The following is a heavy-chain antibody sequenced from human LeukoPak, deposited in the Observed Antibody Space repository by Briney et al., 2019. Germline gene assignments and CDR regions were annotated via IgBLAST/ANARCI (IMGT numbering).Heavy chain of an antibody. D-gene: IGHD6-13*01. Sequence: GGSLRLSCAASGFTVSSNYMSWVRQAPGKGLEWVSAIYSGGSTYYADSVKGRFTISRDNSKNTLYLQMNSLRAEDTAVYYCARDPLGSSSYWGQGTLVTVSS. V-gene: IGHV3-53*01. CDR2: IYSGGST. J-gene: IGHJ4*02. CDR1: GFTVSSNY. CDR3: ARDPLGSSSY.